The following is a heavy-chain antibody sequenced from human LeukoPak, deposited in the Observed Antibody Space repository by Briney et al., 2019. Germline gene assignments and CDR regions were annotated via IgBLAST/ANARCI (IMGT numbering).Heavy chain of an antibody. Sequence: GASVKVSCKASGYTFASYAMHWVRQAPGQRLEWMGWINAGNGNTKYSQKFQGRVTITRDTSASTAYMELSSLRSEDTAVYYCAREDILTGYYSPPSLDYWGQGTLVTVSS. CDR3: AREDILTGYYSPPSLDY. CDR2: INAGNGNT. CDR1: GYTFASYA. V-gene: IGHV1-3*01. J-gene: IGHJ4*02. D-gene: IGHD3-9*01.